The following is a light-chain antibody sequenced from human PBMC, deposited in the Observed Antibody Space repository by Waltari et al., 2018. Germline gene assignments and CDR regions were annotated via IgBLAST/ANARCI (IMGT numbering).Light chain of an antibody. CDR3: QQYGSSWYT. J-gene: IGKJ2*01. CDR1: QSVSSNY. CDR2: GAS. Sequence: EHVLTQSPGTLSLSPGERATLSCRASQSVSSNYLAWYQQKPGQPPRLLIYGASTRATGIPDRFSGSGSATDFTLTISRLEPEDFAVYYCQQYGSSWYTFGQGTKLEIK. V-gene: IGKV3-20*01.